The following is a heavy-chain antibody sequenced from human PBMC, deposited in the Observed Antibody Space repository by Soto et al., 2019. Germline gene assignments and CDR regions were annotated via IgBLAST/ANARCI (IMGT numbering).Heavy chain of an antibody. CDR1: GYTFTSYY. J-gene: IGHJ3*02. D-gene: IGHD3-22*01. Sequence: ASVKVSCKASGYTFTSYYMHWVRQAPGQGLEWMGIINPSFGSTNYAQKFQGRVTMTTDESTSTAYMELSSLRSEDTAVYYCARGESSGYYNAFDIWGQGTMVTVSS. V-gene: IGHV1-46*01. CDR2: INPSFGST. CDR3: ARGESSGYYNAFDI.